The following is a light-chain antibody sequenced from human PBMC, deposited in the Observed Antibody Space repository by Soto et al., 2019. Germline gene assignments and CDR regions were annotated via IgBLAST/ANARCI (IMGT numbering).Light chain of an antibody. CDR3: LLDFNYLWA. J-gene: IGKJ1*01. V-gene: IGKV3-20*02. Sequence: EIVLTQSPATLSLSPGERATLSCRASQSVSSSYLAWYQQKPGQAPRLLIYGASSRATGIPDRFSGSGSGTDFTLTISSLQPEDFATYYCLLDFNYLWAFGQGTKVDIK. CDR2: GAS. CDR1: QSVSSSY.